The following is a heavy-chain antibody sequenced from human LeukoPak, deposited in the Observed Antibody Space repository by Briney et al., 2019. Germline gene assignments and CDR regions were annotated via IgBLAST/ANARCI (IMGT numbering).Heavy chain of an antibody. J-gene: IGHJ4*02. Sequence: PGGSLRLSCAASGLTVRSHAMSWVRDAPRKGLEWVSAISISGGTTYDADSVKGRFTISRDNSRNTLYLQMNSLRVDGTAVYYCAKAFGGAVAGYFDYWGQGTLVTVSS. V-gene: IGHV3-23*01. CDR2: ISISGGTT. CDR3: AKAFGGAVAGYFDY. CDR1: GLTVRSHA. D-gene: IGHD6-19*01.